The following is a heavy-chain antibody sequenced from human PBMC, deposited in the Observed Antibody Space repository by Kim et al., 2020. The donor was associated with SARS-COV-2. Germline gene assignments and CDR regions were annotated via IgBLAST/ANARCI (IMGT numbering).Heavy chain of an antibody. Sequence: GGSLRLSCAASGFTFSSYGMHWVRQAPGKGLEWVAVISYDGSNTYYADSVKGRFTISRDNSKNTLYLQMNSLRAEDTAVYYCAKDPAANDGTSWYDSSGYYFDYWGQPTLVTVSS. V-gene: IGHV3-30*18. J-gene: IGHJ4*02. D-gene: IGHD3-22*01. CDR3: AKDPAANDGTSWYDSSGYYFDY. CDR2: ISYDGSNT. CDR1: GFTFSSYG.